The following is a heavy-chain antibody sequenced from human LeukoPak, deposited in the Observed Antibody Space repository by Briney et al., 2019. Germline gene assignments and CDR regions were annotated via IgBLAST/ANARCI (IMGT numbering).Heavy chain of an antibody. Sequence: PGGSLRLSCAVSGFTFSTSAMSWVRQAPGKGLEWVSATSGSGGSTYYADSVKGRFTISRDNSKNTLYLQMNSLRAEDTAVYYCAKDAIFTNPWRFDPWGQGTLVTVSS. J-gene: IGHJ5*02. V-gene: IGHV3-23*01. CDR3: AKDAIFTNPWRFDP. CDR1: GFTFSTSA. CDR2: TSGSGGST. D-gene: IGHD3-3*01.